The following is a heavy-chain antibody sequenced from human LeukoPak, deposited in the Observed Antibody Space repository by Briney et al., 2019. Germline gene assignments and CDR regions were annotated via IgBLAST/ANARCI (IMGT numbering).Heavy chain of an antibody. CDR3: ARGPGYCGSTSCLTRWFDP. J-gene: IGHJ5*02. CDR2: INHSGST. D-gene: IGHD2-2*01. Sequence: SETLSLTCAVYGGSFSGYYWSWIRQPPGKGLEWIGEINHSGSTNYNPFLKSRVTISVDTSKNQFSLKLSSVTAADTAVYYCARGPGYCGSTSCLTRWFDPWGQGTLVTVSS. V-gene: IGHV4-34*01. CDR1: GGSFSGYY.